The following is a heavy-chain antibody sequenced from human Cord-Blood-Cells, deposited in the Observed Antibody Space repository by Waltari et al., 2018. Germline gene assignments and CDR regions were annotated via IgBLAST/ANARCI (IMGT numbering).Heavy chain of an antibody. CDR3: ARICTMVRGVARAFDI. CDR1: GGSISSSSYY. V-gene: IGHV4-39*01. CDR2: SYYSGRT. J-gene: IGHJ3*02. D-gene: IGHD3-10*01. Sequence: QLQLQESGPGLVKPSETLSLTCTVSGGSISSSSYYWGWIRQPPGKGLEWIGSSYYSGRTYYNPSLKGRVTISVDTSKNQFSLKLSSVTAADTAVYYCARICTMVRGVARAFDIWGQGTMVTVSS.